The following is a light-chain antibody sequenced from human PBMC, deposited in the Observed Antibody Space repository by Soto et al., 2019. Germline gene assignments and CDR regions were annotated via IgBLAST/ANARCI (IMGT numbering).Light chain of an antibody. CDR1: QSISSY. V-gene: IGKV1-39*01. Sequence: DIQMTQSPSSLSASVGGRVTITCRASQSISSYLNWYQQKRGKAPKLLIYAASSLQSGVPSRFRGSGSGTDFTLTISSLQPEDFETYYCQQANSFPITFGQGTRLEIK. CDR2: AAS. CDR3: QQANSFPIT. J-gene: IGKJ5*01.